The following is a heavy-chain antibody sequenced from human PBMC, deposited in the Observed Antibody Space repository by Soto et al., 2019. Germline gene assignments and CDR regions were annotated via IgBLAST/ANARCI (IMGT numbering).Heavy chain of an antibody. V-gene: IGHV3-23*01. CDR2: ISGSGGST. CDR3: AKDSYSSGWSDY. D-gene: IGHD6-19*01. Sequence: EVQVLESGGGLVQPGGSLRLSCAASGFTFSSYAMSWVSQAPGKGLEWVSAISGSGGSTYYADSVKGRFTISRDNSKNTLYLQMNSLRAEDTAVYYCAKDSYSSGWSDYWGQGTLVTVSS. CDR1: GFTFSSYA. J-gene: IGHJ4*02.